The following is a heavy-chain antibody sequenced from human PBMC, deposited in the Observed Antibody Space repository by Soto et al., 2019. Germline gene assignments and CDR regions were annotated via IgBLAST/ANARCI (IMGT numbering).Heavy chain of an antibody. Sequence: QVQLVESGGGVVQPGRSLRLSCAASGFTFSSYAMHWVRQAPGKGLEWVAVISYDGSNKYYADSVKGRFTISRDNSKNRLYLQMNSLRAEDRAVYYGARDRGYPALLDYWGQGTLVTVSS. J-gene: IGHJ4*02. CDR2: ISYDGSNK. D-gene: IGHD5-12*01. V-gene: IGHV3-30-3*01. CDR3: ARDRGYPALLDY. CDR1: GFTFSSYA.